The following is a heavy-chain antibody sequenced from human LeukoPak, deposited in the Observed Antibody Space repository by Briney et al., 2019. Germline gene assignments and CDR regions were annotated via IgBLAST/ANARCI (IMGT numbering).Heavy chain of an antibody. V-gene: IGHV3-30-3*01. J-gene: IGHJ4*02. CDR2: MSSDLNVK. D-gene: IGHD3-10*01. Sequence: GGSLRLSCAASGFTFRNYVIHWVRQAPGKGLEWVAVMSSDLNVKLYADSVKGRFTISRDNSRSTLYLQMNSLRPEDTAIYYCAREGYYGSGSPPSLYFDYWGQGTLVTVSS. CDR3: AREGYYGSGSPPSLYFDY. CDR1: GFTFRNYV.